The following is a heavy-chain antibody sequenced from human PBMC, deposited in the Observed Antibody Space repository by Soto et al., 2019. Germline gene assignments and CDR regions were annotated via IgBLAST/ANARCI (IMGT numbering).Heavy chain of an antibody. CDR3: ASPVDLSYYYYGMDV. Sequence: ASVKVSCKASGGTFSSYDINWVRQATGQGLEWMGWMNPNSGNTGYAQKFRGRVTMTRNTSISTAYMELSSLRSEDTAVYYCASPVDLSYYYYGMDVWGQGTTVTVSS. CDR2: MNPNSGNT. V-gene: IGHV1-8*01. CDR1: GGTFSSYD. J-gene: IGHJ6*02.